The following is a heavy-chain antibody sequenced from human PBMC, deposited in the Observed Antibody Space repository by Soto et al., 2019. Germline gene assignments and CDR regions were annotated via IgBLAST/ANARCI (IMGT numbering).Heavy chain of an antibody. CDR2: IIPVFGTA. CDR3: AGSGYYHNSGMDV. J-gene: IGHJ6*02. CDR1: GGSLSNYG. D-gene: IGHD3-22*01. V-gene: IGHV1-69*13. Sequence: ASVKVSCKASGGSLSNYGISWVRQAPGQGLEWMGGIIPVFGTANYAQKFQGRVTITADESTSIVYMDVTSLRSEDTAVYYCAGSGYYHNSGMDVWGQGTTVTVSS.